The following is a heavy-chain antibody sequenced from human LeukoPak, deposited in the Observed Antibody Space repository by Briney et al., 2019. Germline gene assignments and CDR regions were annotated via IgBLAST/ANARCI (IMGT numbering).Heavy chain of an antibody. V-gene: IGHV3-48*03. J-gene: IGHJ4*02. D-gene: IGHD6-13*01. Sequence: GGSLRLSCAASGFTFSSYEMNWVRQAPGKGLEWVSYISSSGSTIYYADSVKGRFTISRDNAKNSLYLQVNSLRAEDTAVYYCARAVYIAAAGYWGQGTLVTVSS. CDR2: ISSSGSTI. CDR1: GFTFSSYE. CDR3: ARAVYIAAAGY.